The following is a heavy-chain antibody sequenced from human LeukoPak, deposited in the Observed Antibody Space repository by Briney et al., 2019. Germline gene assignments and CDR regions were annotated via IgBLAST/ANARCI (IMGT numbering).Heavy chain of an antibody. J-gene: IGHJ5*02. V-gene: IGHV1-8*01. D-gene: IGHD3-10*01. Sequence: GASVKVSCKASGYTFTSYDINWVRQATGQGLEWMGWMNPNSGNTGYAQKFQGRVTMTRNTSISTAYMELSSLRSEDTAVYYCARGGLTYYYGSGSYLRDSMNWFDPWGQGTLVTVSS. CDR1: GYTFTSYD. CDR3: ARGGLTYYYGSGSYLRDSMNWFDP. CDR2: MNPNSGNT.